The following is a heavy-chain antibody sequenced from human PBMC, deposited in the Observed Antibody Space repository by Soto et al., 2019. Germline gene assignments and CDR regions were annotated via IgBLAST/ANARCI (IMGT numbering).Heavy chain of an antibody. CDR2: ISYAGTNK. Sequence: QVQLVESGGGVVQPGRSLRLSCAASGFTFSSYAMHWVRQAPGKGLEWVAVISYAGTNKYYADSVKGRFTISRDNSKNTLYLQMNSLRAEDTAVYYCARDPVLSYDFWSGWYFDYWGQGTLVTVS. V-gene: IGHV3-30-3*01. J-gene: IGHJ4*02. CDR3: ARDPVLSYDFWSGWYFDY. D-gene: IGHD3-3*01. CDR1: GFTFSSYA.